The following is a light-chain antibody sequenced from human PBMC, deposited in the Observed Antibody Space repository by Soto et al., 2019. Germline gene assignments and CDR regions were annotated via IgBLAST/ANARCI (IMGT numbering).Light chain of an antibody. CDR2: EVS. J-gene: IGLJ1*01. Sequence: QSVLTQPASVSGSPGQSITISCTGTSSDIGGFNYVSWYQQNPGKAPKLMIYEVSKRPSGVSNRFSGSKSGNTASLTISGLQAEDEADYYCSSYTSNSTPAVFGTGTKVT. V-gene: IGLV2-14*01. CDR1: SSDIGGFNY. CDR3: SSYTSNSTPAV.